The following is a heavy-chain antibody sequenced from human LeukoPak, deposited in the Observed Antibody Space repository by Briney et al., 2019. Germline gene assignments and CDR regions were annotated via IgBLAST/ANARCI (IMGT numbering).Heavy chain of an antibody. V-gene: IGHV3-21*01. J-gene: IGHJ4*02. CDR2: IRHSASSI. D-gene: IGHD4-17*01. Sequence: GGSLRLSCASSGFTFSTYSMSWVREAPGKGLEWVSYIRHSASSIYYADSVKGRFTTSRDNAKNSLYLQMDSVKADDTAIYFCAKNDYGVYGIDYWGQGTMVAVTS. CDR3: AKNDYGVYGIDY. CDR1: GFTFSTYS.